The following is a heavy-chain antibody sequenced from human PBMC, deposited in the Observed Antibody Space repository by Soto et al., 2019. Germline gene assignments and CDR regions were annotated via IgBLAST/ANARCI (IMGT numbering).Heavy chain of an antibody. J-gene: IGHJ4*02. CDR1: GFTFSSYA. CDR3: AKSQYYDFWSGYSDFDY. D-gene: IGHD3-3*01. V-gene: IGHV3-23*01. Sequence: EVQLLESGGGLVQPGGSLRLSCAASGFTFSSYAMSWVRQAPGKGLVWVSAISGSGGSTYYADSVKGRFTISRDNSKKTLYMQMNSLRAEDTAVYYCAKSQYYDFWSGYSDFDYWGQGTLVTVSS. CDR2: ISGSGGST.